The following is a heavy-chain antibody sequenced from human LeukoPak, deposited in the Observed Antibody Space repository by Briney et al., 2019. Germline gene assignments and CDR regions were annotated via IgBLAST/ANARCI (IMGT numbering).Heavy chain of an antibody. CDR2: IIPIFGTA. CDR1: GSTFSSYA. J-gene: IGHJ4*02. Sequence: SVKVSCKASGSTFSSYAISWVRQAPGQGLEWMGGIIPIFGTANYAQKFQGRVTITADESTSTACMELSSLRSEDTAVYYCAREGGVRGVPFDYWGQGTLVTVSS. D-gene: IGHD3-10*01. CDR3: AREGGVRGVPFDY. V-gene: IGHV1-69*13.